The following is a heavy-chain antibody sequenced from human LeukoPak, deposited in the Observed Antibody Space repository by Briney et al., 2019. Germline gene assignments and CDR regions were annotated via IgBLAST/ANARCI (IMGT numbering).Heavy chain of an antibody. CDR2: IWYDGSNK. CDR1: GFIFRNYG. J-gene: IGHJ4*02. Sequence: GGSLRLSCAASGFIFRNYGMHWVRQAPGKGLEWVAVIWYDGSNKYYADSVKGRFTISRDNSKNTLYLQMNSLRAEDTAVYYCAKESYGSGRYFDYWGQGTLVTVSS. D-gene: IGHD3-10*01. CDR3: AKESYGSGRYFDY. V-gene: IGHV3-33*06.